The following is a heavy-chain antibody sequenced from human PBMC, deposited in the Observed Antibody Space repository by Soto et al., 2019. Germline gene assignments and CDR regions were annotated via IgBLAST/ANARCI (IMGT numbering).Heavy chain of an antibody. CDR1: GFTFSSYA. Sequence: GWSLRLSCAASGFTFSSYAMNLVRQAPGKGLEWVSSISASGGSTYYADSVKGRFTISRVNSKNTLYLQMNSLRVEDTAVYFCARNGVVPVAIWDNWLDPWAQGTLVTV. J-gene: IGHJ5*02. V-gene: IGHV3-23*01. CDR3: ARNGVVPVAIWDNWLDP. D-gene: IGHD3-3*01. CDR2: ISASGGST.